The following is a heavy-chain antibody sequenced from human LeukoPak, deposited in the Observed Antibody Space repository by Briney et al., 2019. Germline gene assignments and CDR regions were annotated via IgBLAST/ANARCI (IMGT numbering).Heavy chain of an antibody. CDR3: AKTTTAYYYYYGMDV. Sequence: PGGSLRLSCAASGFTFSSYSMNWVRQAPGKGLEWVSSISSSSSYIYYADSVKGRFTISRDNSKNTLYLQMNSLRAEDTAVYYCAKTTTAYYYYYGMDVWGQGTTVTVSS. V-gene: IGHV3-21*04. J-gene: IGHJ6*02. CDR1: GFTFSSYS. D-gene: IGHD4-17*01. CDR2: ISSSSSYI.